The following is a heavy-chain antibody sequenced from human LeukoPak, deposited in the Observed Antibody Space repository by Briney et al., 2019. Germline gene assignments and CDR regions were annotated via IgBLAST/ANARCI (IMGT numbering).Heavy chain of an antibody. CDR2: IYYSGST. D-gene: IGHD5-12*01. CDR3: ARDRGDGYDYFWDY. J-gene: IGHJ4*02. Sequence: SETLSLTCAVYGGSFSGYYWSWIRQPPGKGLEWIGYIYYSGSTNYNPSLKSRVTISVDTSKNQFSLKLSSVTAADTAVYYCARDRGDGYDYFWDYWGQGTLVTVSS. V-gene: IGHV4-59*01. CDR1: GGSFSGYY.